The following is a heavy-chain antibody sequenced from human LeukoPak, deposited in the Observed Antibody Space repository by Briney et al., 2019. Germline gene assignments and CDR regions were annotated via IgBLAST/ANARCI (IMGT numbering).Heavy chain of an antibody. CDR2: INYSGNT. CDR1: GGSITSHY. Sequence: SETLSLTCTVSGGSITSHYWSWIRQPPGKGLEWMGYINYSGNTNYNPSLKSRVTISVDTSKNQFSLRLTSVTAADTAVYYCAREGRQDYVYFDCWGQGTLVTVSS. D-gene: IGHD4-17*01. CDR3: AREGRQDYVYFDC. J-gene: IGHJ4*02. V-gene: IGHV4-59*11.